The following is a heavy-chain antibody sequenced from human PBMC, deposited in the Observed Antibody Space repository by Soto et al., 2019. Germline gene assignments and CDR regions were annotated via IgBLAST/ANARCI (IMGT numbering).Heavy chain of an antibody. J-gene: IGHJ4*02. D-gene: IGHD6-13*01. CDR2: ISAYNGNI. CDR1: AYTFTNYG. Sequence: QVQLVQSGGEVKKPGASVKVSCKASAYTFTNYGISWVRQAPGQGLEWMGWISAYNGNINYAQKFRGRVTMTTDTSTSSAYLGVRSLRSDATCVYYCSRSGSSWNLREFDSWGQGALVSVSS. CDR3: SRSGSSWNLREFDS. V-gene: IGHV1-18*01.